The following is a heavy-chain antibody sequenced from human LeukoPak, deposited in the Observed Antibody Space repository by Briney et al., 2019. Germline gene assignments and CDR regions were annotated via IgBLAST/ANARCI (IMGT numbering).Heavy chain of an antibody. Sequence: GGSLRLSCAASGFTFSSYVMSWVRQAPGKGLEWVSAISGSGGSTYYADSVKGRFTISRDNSKNTLFLQMNSLRAEDTAVYYCASGGYYGSGSYSLFNYWGQGTLVTVSS. V-gene: IGHV3-23*01. J-gene: IGHJ4*02. CDR3: ASGGYYGSGSYSLFNY. CDR2: ISGSGGST. D-gene: IGHD3-10*01. CDR1: GFTFSSYV.